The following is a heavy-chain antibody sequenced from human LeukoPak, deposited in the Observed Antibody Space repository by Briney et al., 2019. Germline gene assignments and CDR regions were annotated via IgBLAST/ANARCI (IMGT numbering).Heavy chain of an antibody. Sequence: SETLSLTCAVSGYSISSGYYWGWIRQPPGKGLEWIGRMYRSWSTYCNPSLKSRVTISVDTSKNQFSLKLSSVTAADTAVYYCARAPVGSGWVINWFDPWGQGTLVTVSS. CDR3: ARAPVGSGWVINWFDP. V-gene: IGHV4-38-2*01. D-gene: IGHD6-19*01. CDR1: GYSISSGYY. J-gene: IGHJ5*02. CDR2: MYRSWST.